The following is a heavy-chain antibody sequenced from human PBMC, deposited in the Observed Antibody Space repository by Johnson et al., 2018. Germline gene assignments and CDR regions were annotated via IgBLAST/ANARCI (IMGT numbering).Heavy chain of an antibody. CDR1: GFTFSSYA. D-gene: IGHD6-13*01. CDR2: ISYDGSNK. CDR3: ARESSGIAAGGTEYFQH. V-gene: IGHV3-30-3*01. J-gene: IGHJ1*01. Sequence: VQLVESGGGVVQPGRSLRLSCAASGFTFSSYAMHWVRQAPGKGLEWVAVISYDGSNKYYADSVKGRFTISRDNSKNTLYLQMNSRRAEDTAVFYCARESSGIAAGGTEYFQHWGQGTLVTVSS.